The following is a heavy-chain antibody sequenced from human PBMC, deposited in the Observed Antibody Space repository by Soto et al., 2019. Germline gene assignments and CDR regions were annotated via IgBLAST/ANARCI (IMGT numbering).Heavy chain of an antibody. J-gene: IGHJ6*02. CDR3: ARTVTTIYYYYGMDV. D-gene: IGHD4-17*01. Sequence: PGGSLRLSCEATGFSFTTYGMHWVRQAPGKGLEWVAVIGYDGNNKYYADSVEGRFTISRDNSKNTLYLQMNSLRAEDTAVYYCARTVTTIYYYYGMDVWGQGTSVTVSS. CDR1: GFSFTTYG. CDR2: IGYDGNNK. V-gene: IGHV3-33*01.